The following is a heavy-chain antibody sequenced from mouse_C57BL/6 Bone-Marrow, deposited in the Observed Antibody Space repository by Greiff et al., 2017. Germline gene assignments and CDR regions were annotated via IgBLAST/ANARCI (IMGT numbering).Heavy chain of an antibody. J-gene: IGHJ2*01. Sequence: VQLQQPGAELVKPGASVKLSCKASGYTFSSYWMNWVKQRPGKGLEWIGTINPRDGGTNYNEKFKSKATLTGDKSSSNAYMQLSSLTSEDSEVYYCAREAGSGFLNDWGQGTTLTVSS. CDR1: GYTFSSYW. CDR2: INPRDGGT. V-gene: IGHV1-53*01. D-gene: IGHD1-1*01. CDR3: AREAGSGFLND.